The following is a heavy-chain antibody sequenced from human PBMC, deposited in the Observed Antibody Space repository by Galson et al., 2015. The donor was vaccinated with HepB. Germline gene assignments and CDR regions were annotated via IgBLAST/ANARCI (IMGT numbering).Heavy chain of an antibody. V-gene: IGHV3-9*01. CDR1: GFTFDDYA. CDR2: IRWNHGNI. Sequence: SLRLSCAASGFTFDDYAMPWVRQAPGQGLEWVSGIRWNHGNIDYADFVKGRFTISRDNAKNSLYLQMNSLRVEDTALYYCAKPATMTPGAFDIWGQGTRVSVSS. D-gene: IGHD4-17*01. J-gene: IGHJ3*02. CDR3: AKPATMTPGAFDI.